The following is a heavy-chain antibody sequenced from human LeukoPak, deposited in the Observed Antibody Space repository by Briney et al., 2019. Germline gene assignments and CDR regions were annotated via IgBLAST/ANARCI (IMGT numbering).Heavy chain of an antibody. Sequence: AGSLRLSGAASGFTVSSNGRHWVRQAPGNGLKWIAVICYDGSNNDYADSVKGRFTISRDNSKNTLYLQMNSLRAEDTAVYYCARGRFEYSSSWVRFDPWGQGTLVTVSS. V-gene: IGHV3-33*01. CDR1: GFTVSSNG. J-gene: IGHJ5*02. CDR2: ICYDGSNN. CDR3: ARGRFEYSSSWVRFDP. D-gene: IGHD6-6*01.